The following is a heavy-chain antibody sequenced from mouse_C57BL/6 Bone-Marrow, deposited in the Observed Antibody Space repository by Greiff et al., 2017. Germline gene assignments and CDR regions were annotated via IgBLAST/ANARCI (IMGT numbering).Heavy chain of an antibody. Sequence: EVKLVESGPELVKPGASVKISCKASGYSFTGYYMNWVKQSPEKSLEWIGEIKPSTGGTTYNQKFKAKATLTVDKSSSTAYMQLKSLTSEESAVYYCARWGYYDYDAGLYYYAMDYWGQGTSVTVSS. J-gene: IGHJ4*01. CDR1: GYSFTGYY. V-gene: IGHV1-42*01. CDR2: IKPSTGGT. CDR3: ARWGYYDYDAGLYYYAMDY. D-gene: IGHD2-4*01.